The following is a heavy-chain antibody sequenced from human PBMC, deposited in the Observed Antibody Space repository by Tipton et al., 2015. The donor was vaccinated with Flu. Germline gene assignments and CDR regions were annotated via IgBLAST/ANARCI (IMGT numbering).Heavy chain of an antibody. CDR1: GYTFTSYG. V-gene: IGHV1-18*01. J-gene: IGHJ5*02. CDR2: ISAYNGNT. D-gene: IGHD3-3*01. Sequence: QVQLVQSGAEVKKPGASVKVSRKASGYTFTSYGISWVRQAPGQGLEWMGWISAYNGNTNYAQKLQGRVTMTTDTSTSTAYMERRSLRSDDTAVYFCARGGGETYYDFWSGYYISNWFDPGGQGTLVTVSS. CDR3: ARGGGETYYDFWSGYYISNWFDP.